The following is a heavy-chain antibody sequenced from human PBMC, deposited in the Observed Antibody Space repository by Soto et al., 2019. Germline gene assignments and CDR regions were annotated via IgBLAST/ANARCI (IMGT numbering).Heavy chain of an antibody. J-gene: IGHJ4*02. D-gene: IGHD6-19*01. Sequence: QVHHVQSGAEVKTPGASVKVSCRASGYSFTDYAFHWVRQAPGHRPEWLGWINTGNGATKYSQKLHGILTITSVTSASTAYMALSRLRYEDTAVYSCARCVSVSRRLRLGYWGQGTLVSVSS. V-gene: IGHV1-3*04. CDR1: GYSFTDYA. CDR2: INTGNGAT. CDR3: ARCVSVSRRLRLGY.